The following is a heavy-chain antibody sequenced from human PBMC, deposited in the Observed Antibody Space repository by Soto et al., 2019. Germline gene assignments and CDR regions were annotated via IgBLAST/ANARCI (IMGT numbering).Heavy chain of an antibody. V-gene: IGHV1-3*01. CDR1: GYTFTSYA. D-gene: IGHD2-15*01. CDR3: ARDPLCSGGSCYSLSHYFDY. Sequence: QVQLVQSGAEVKKPGASVKVSCKASGYTFTSYAMHWVRQAPGQRLEWMGWINAGNGNTKYSQKFQGRVTITRDTSESTAYMELSSLRSEDTAVYYCARDPLCSGGSCYSLSHYFDYWGQGTLVTVSS. CDR2: INAGNGNT. J-gene: IGHJ4*02.